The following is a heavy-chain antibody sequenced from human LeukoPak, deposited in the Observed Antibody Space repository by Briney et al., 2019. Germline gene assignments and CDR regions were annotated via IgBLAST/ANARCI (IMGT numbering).Heavy chain of an antibody. CDR2: IYPGDSDN. Sequence: GESLKISCKGSGYSFTSYWIGWVRQMPGKGLEWMGIIYPGDSDNRYSQSFQGQVTISADKSISTAYLQWSSLKASDTAIYYCARRANDAFDLWGQGTMVTVSS. CDR3: ARRANDAFDL. CDR1: GYSFTSYW. V-gene: IGHV5-51*01. J-gene: IGHJ3*01.